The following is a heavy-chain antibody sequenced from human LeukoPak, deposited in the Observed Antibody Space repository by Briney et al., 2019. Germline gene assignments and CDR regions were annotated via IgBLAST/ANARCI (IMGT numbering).Heavy chain of an antibody. Sequence: SETLSLTCTVSGGSISSYYWSWIRQPPGKGLEWIGYIYYSGSINYNPSLKSRVTISVGTSKNQFSLKLSSVTAADTAVYYCARDRLGIAAAGTSGMDVWGQGTTVTVSS. D-gene: IGHD6-13*01. CDR3: ARDRLGIAAAGTSGMDV. CDR1: GGSISSYY. J-gene: IGHJ6*02. CDR2: IYYSGSI. V-gene: IGHV4-59*01.